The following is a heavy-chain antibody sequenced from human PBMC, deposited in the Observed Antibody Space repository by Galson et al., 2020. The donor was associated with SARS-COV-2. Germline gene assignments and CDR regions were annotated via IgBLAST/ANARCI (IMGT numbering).Heavy chain of an antibody. CDR3: ASVPVYCSGGRCYNWCDP. CDR1: GGSINSGTYS. D-gene: IGHD2-15*01. J-gene: IGHJ5*02. CDR2: ISNSGTT. Sequence: SETLSLTCAVSGGSINSGTYSWSWIRQHPGKGLEWIGYISNSGTTYYNPSLKSRLTISVDTSENQFSLKLTSVTAADPAVYYCASVPVYCSGGRCYNWCDPWGLGTLVTVAP. V-gene: IGHV4-31*11.